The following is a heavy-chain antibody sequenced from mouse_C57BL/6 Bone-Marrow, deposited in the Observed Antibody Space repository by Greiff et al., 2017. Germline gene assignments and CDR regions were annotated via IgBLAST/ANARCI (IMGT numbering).Heavy chain of an antibody. D-gene: IGHD2-2*01. CDR1: GYTFTSYW. Sequence: QVQLQQPGAELVKPGASVKLSCKASGYTFTSYWMHWVKQRPGQGLEWIGMIHPNSGSTNYNEKFKSKATLTVDKSSSTAYMQLSSLTSEDSAVYYCARSGYDAGFAYWGQGTLVTVSA. V-gene: IGHV1-64*01. CDR3: ARSGYDAGFAY. J-gene: IGHJ3*01. CDR2: IHPNSGST.